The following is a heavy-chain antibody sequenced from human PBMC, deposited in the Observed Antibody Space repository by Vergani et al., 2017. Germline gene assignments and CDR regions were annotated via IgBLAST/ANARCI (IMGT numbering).Heavy chain of an antibody. D-gene: IGHD3-10*01. Sequence: QVQLVESGGGVVQPGRSLRLSCAASGFTFSSYGMHWVRQAPGKGLEWVAVISYDGSNKYYADSVKGRFTISRDNSKNTLYLQMNSLRAADTAVYYCAKDSDMVRGVIQHYYYGMDVWGQGTTVTVSS. CDR3: AKDSDMVRGVIQHYYYGMDV. V-gene: IGHV3-30*18. CDR2: ISYDGSNK. J-gene: IGHJ6*02. CDR1: GFTFSSYG.